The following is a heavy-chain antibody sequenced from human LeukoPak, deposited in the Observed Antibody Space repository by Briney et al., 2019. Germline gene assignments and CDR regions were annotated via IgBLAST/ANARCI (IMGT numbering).Heavy chain of an antibody. J-gene: IGHJ4*02. Sequence: GGSLRLSCAASGFTFSSYGMHWVRQAPGKGLEWVAVISYDGSNKYYADSVKGRFTISRDNSKNTLYLQMNSLRAEDTAVYYCARDRRGYSYGYDHWGQGTLVTVSS. V-gene: IGHV3-30*03. CDR2: ISYDGSNK. CDR1: GFTFSSYG. CDR3: ARDRRGYSYGYDH. D-gene: IGHD5-18*01.